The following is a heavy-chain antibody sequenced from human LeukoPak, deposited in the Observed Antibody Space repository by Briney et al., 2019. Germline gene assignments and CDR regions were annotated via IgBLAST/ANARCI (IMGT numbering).Heavy chain of an antibody. V-gene: IGHV3-30*02. J-gene: IGHJ4*02. D-gene: IGHD3-22*01. Sequence: PGGSLRLSCEASGFTFNNYCMSWVRQAPGKGLEWVAFIRYDGSNKYYADSVKGRFTISRDNSKNSLYLQMNSLRAEDTALYYCAKGGAYDSSGSVDYWGQGTLVTVSS. CDR3: AKGGAYDSSGSVDY. CDR1: GFTFNNYC. CDR2: IRYDGSNK.